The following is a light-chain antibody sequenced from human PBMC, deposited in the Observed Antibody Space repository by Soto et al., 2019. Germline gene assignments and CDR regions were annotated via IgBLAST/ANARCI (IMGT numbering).Light chain of an antibody. Sequence: QSVLTQPPSVSAAPGQKVTISCSGSSSNIGNHFVSWYQQVPGTAPTLLIYDDDKRPSGIPARFSGSKSGTSATLGITGLQSGDEADYYCGAWDGSLSTGVFGGGTKLTVL. CDR2: DDD. CDR1: SSNIGNHF. V-gene: IGLV1-51*01. J-gene: IGLJ3*02. CDR3: GAWDGSLSTGV.